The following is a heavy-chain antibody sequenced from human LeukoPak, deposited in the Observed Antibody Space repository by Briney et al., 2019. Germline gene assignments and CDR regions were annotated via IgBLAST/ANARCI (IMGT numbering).Heavy chain of an antibody. J-gene: IGHJ4*02. CDR2: INHSGST. V-gene: IGHV4-34*01. Sequence: SGTLSLTCAVYGGSSSGYYWSWIRQPPGKGLEWIGEINHSGSTNYNPSLKSRVTISVDTSKNQFSLKLSSVTAADTAVYYCARGEEYHDSSGYHLDYWGQGTLVTVSS. CDR3: ARGEEYHDSSGYHLDY. D-gene: IGHD3-22*01. CDR1: GGSSSGYY.